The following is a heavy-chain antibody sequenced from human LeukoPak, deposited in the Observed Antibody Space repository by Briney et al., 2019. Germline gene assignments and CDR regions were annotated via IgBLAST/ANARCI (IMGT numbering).Heavy chain of an antibody. CDR3: ARRGTGRALDY. D-gene: IGHD1-26*01. CDR1: GYIFTSYW. CDR2: IYPGDSGT. V-gene: IGHV5-51*01. J-gene: IGHJ4*02. Sequence: GESLKISCKGSGYIFTSYWIGWVRQMPGKGLEGMGIIYPGDSGTRYSPSFQGQVTISADKSITTAYLQWTSLKASDTAMYYCARRGTGRALDYWGQGTLVTVSS.